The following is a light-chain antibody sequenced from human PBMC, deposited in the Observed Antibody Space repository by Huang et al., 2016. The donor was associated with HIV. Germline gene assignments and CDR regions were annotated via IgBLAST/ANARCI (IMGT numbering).Light chain of an antibody. Sequence: IVLTQSPATLSWYPGERVTLSCRASQSVGNYIAWYQQHPGQSPKLLIYDTSNGATGTPVRFSGSGSGTDFTLTISSLESEDFAVYYCRQRSSGVTFGGGTRVHVK. V-gene: IGKV3-11*01. CDR2: DTS. J-gene: IGKJ4*01. CDR1: QSVGNY. CDR3: RQRSSGVT.